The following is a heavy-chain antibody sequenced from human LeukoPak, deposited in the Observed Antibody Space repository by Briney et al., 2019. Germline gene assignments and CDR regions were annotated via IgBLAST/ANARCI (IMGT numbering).Heavy chain of an antibody. CDR3: ARSRQERTIFGVVYDAFDI. CDR1: GYTFTSYG. V-gene: IGHV1-18*01. D-gene: IGHD3-3*01. J-gene: IGHJ3*02. CDR2: ISAYNGNT. Sequence: ASVKVSCKASGYTFTSYGISWVRQAPGQGLEWMGWISAYNGNTNYAQKLQGRVTMTTDTSTSTAYMELRSLRSDDTAVYYCARSRQERTIFGVVYDAFDIWGQGTMVTVSS.